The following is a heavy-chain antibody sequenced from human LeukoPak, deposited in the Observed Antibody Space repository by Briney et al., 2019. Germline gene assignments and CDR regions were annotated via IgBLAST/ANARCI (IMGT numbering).Heavy chain of an antibody. CDR1: GFTFSGFE. V-gene: IGHV3-48*03. CDR2: SSSSGSTI. D-gene: IGHD2-15*01. Sequence: GGSLRLSCAASGFTFSGFEMNWVRQAPGKGLEWVSYSSSSGSTIYYADSVKGRFTISRDNAKNSLYLQMNSLRAEDTAVYYCARDFGYCSGGSCQKPAEYFQHWGQGTLVTVSS. J-gene: IGHJ1*01. CDR3: ARDFGYCSGGSCQKPAEYFQH.